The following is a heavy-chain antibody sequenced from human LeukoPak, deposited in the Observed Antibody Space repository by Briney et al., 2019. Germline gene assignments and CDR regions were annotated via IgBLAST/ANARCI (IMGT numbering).Heavy chain of an antibody. Sequence: PGGSLRLSCAASGFTFSSYEVHLVRQAPGQGLEWVSYISSSGSTIYYADSVKGRFTISRDNAKNSLYLQMNSLRAEDTAVYYCARSQHIVVVTALPDYWGQGTLVTVSS. CDR2: ISSSGSTI. V-gene: IGHV3-48*03. J-gene: IGHJ4*02. CDR1: GFTFSSYE. D-gene: IGHD2-21*02. CDR3: ARSQHIVVVTALPDY.